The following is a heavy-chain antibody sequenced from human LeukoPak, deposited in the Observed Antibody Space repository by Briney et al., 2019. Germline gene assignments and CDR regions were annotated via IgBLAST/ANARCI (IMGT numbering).Heavy chain of an antibody. J-gene: IGHJ4*02. CDR1: GFTFSSYA. CDR3: AKGHCSGGSCYGTDY. CDR2: ISGIGENT. V-gene: IGHV3-23*01. Sequence: GGSLRLSCAASGFTFSSYAMRWVRQAPGKGLEWVSAISGIGENTFYADSVKGRFAIARDNSKNTLYLQMNSLRAEDTAVYYCAKGHCSGGSCYGTDYWGQGTLVTVSS. D-gene: IGHD2-15*01.